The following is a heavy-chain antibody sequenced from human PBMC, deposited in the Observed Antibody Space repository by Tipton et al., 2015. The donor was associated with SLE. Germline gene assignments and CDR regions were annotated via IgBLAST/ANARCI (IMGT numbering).Heavy chain of an antibody. D-gene: IGHD2-2*01. J-gene: IGHJ3*02. CDR2: IYHSGST. Sequence: TLSLTCAVYGGSFSGYYWGWIRQPPGKGLEWIGSIYHSGSTYYNPSLKSRVTISVDTSKNQFSLKLSSVTAADTAVYYCARDPPGMIVPAAIADAFDIWGQGTMVTVSS. V-gene: IGHV4-38-2*02. CDR1: GGSFSGYY. CDR3: ARDPPGMIVPAAIADAFDI.